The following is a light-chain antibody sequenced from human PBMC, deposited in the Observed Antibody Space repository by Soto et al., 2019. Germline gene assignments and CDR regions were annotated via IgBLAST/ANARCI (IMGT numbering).Light chain of an antibody. V-gene: IGKV3D-20*02. CDR3: QQRNNWTWK. Sequence: EIVLTQYQSTLTSSSAESATLSGSVSRTVSSSYLAWCSQEPGQAPWLLIYAASYRATGIPDRFRGSGSGTDFTLTISSLEPEDYAIYYCQQRNNWTWKFGQGTKV. J-gene: IGKJ1*01. CDR2: AAS. CDR1: RTVSSSY.